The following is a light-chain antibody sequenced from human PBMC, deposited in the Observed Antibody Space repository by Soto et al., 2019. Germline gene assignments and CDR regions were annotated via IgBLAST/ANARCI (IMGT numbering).Light chain of an antibody. V-gene: IGKV1-9*01. CDR1: QGISSN. CDR2: AAS. CDR3: QQINDYPLT. Sequence: DIQLTQSPSFLSASVGDRVTITCRASQGISSNLLWYQQKPGKAPKLLIYAASTLQSGVPSRFSGSGSGPEFTLTISSLQPEDFATYYCQQINDYPLTFGGGTRVEIK. J-gene: IGKJ4*01.